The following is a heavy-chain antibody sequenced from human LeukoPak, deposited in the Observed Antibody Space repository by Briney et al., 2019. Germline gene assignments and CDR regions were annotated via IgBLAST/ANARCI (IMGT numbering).Heavy chain of an antibody. D-gene: IGHD6-13*01. CDR2: MNPNSGNT. CDR1: GYTFTSYD. J-gene: IGHJ5*02. Sequence: ASVKVSCKASGYTFTSYDINWVRQATGQGLEWMGWMNPNSGNTGYAQKFQGRVTMTRNTSISTAYMELSSLRSEDTAVYYCARGMPRIPAAGTPNAYWFDPWGQGTLVTVSS. CDR3: ARGMPRIPAAGTPNAYWFDP. V-gene: IGHV1-8*01.